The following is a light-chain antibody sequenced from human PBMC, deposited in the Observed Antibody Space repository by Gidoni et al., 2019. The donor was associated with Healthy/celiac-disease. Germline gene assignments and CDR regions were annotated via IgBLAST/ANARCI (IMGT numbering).Light chain of an antibody. Sequence: EIVLTQSPATLSLSPGERATLSCRASQSVSSYLAWYQQKPGQAPRLLIYDASNRATGIPARFSGSGSGTDFTHTISSLEPEDFAVYYCQQRSATFGQGTRLEIK. V-gene: IGKV3-11*01. CDR3: QQRSAT. CDR2: DAS. J-gene: IGKJ5*01. CDR1: QSVSSY.